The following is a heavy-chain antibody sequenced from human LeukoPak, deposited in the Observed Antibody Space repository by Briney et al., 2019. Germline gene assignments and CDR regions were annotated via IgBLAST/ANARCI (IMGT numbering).Heavy chain of an antibody. Sequence: PGGSLRLSCAASGFIVSSNYMSWVRQAPGKGLEWVSAISGSGGSTYYADSVKGRFTISRDNSKNTLYLQMNSLRAEDTAVYYCAKDGSRYCSGGSCLYGMDVWGQGTTVTVSS. J-gene: IGHJ6*02. CDR3: AKDGSRYCSGGSCLYGMDV. V-gene: IGHV3-23*01. CDR2: ISGSGGST. CDR1: GFIVSSNY. D-gene: IGHD2-15*01.